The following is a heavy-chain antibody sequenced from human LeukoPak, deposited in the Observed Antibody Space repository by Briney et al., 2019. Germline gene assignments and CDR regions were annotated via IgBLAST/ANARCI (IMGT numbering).Heavy chain of an antibody. CDR3: ARSYSGSYYTHGY. Sequence: SETLSLTCTVSGGSISSYYWSWILQPPGKGLEWIGYIYNSGSTNYNPSLKSRVTISVDTSKNQFSLKLSSVTAADTAVYYCARSYSGSYYTHGYWGQGTLVTVSS. V-gene: IGHV4-59*01. J-gene: IGHJ4*02. CDR1: GGSISSYY. D-gene: IGHD1-26*01. CDR2: IYNSGST.